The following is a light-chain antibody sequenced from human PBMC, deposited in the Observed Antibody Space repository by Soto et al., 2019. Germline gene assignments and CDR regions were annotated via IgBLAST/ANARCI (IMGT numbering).Light chain of an antibody. V-gene: IGKV1-5*03. CDR2: KAS. Sequence: DIQMTQSPSTLSASVGDRVTITCRASQNVNAWVAWYQQKPGRAPKLLIYKASTLKSGVPSRFSGSGSGTEFTLTISCLQPDDFATYYCQQYNTYSAGFSFGPGTKV. CDR1: QNVNAW. J-gene: IGKJ3*01. CDR3: QQYNTYSAGFS.